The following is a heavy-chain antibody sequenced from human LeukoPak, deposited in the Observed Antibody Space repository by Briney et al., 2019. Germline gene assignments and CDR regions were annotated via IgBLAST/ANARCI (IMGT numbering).Heavy chain of an antibody. D-gene: IGHD6-19*01. CDR2: VTVVSTYI. J-gene: IGHJ3*02. Sequence: GASLRLSCAASGFTFSNYNMNWVRQAPGKGLEWVSSVTVVSTYIYYTDSVKGRFTISRDNAKNSLYLQMNSLRAEDTAVYYSSGSGWTAASFVISGQETM. CDR1: GFTFSNYN. V-gene: IGHV3-21*06. CDR3: SGSGWTAASFVI.